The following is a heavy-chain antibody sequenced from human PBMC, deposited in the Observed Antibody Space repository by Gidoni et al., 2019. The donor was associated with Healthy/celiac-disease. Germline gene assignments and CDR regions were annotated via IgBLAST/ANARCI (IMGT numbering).Heavy chain of an antibody. CDR3: ARGSTMVRGVNAFDI. CDR1: GFTFSSYA. V-gene: IGHV3-30*04. CDR2: ISYDGSNK. Sequence: QVQLVESGGGVVQPGRSLRLSCAASGFTFSSYAMHWVRQAPGKGLEWVAVISYDGSNKYYADSVKGRFTISRDNSKNTLYLQMNSLRAEDTAVYYCARGSTMVRGVNAFDIWGQGTMVTVSS. D-gene: IGHD3-10*01. J-gene: IGHJ3*02.